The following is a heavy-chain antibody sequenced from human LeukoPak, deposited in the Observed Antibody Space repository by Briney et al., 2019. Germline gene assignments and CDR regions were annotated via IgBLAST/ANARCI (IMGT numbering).Heavy chain of an antibody. CDR3: AKGAEWLLFGDAFDI. Sequence: PGRSLRLSCAASGFTFDDYAMHWVRQAPGKGLEWVSGISWNSGSIGYADSVKGRFTISRDNAKNSLYLQMNSLRAEDMALYYCAKGAEWLLFGDAFDIWGQGTMVTVSS. D-gene: IGHD3-3*01. CDR1: GFTFDDYA. J-gene: IGHJ3*02. V-gene: IGHV3-9*03. CDR2: ISWNSGSI.